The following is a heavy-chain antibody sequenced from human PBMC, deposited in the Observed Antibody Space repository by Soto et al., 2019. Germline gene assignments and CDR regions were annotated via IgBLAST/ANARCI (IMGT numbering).Heavy chain of an antibody. V-gene: IGHV4-34*01. J-gene: IGHJ4*02. Sequence: PSETLSLTCAVYGGSFSGYYWSWIRQPPGRGLEWIGEINHSGSTNYNPSLKSRVTISVDTSKNQFSLKLSSVTAADTAVYYCARRTVATLTLDFWGPGTQVTVSS. CDR3: ARRTVATLTLDF. D-gene: IGHD4-17*01. CDR1: GGSFSGYY. CDR2: INHSGST.